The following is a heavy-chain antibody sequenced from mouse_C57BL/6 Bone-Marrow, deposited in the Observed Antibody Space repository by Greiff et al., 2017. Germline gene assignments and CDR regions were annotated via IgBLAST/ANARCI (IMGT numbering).Heavy chain of an antibody. V-gene: IGHV5-4*01. CDR1: GFTFSSYA. J-gene: IGHJ2*01. CDR2: ISDGGNYT. CDR3: ARVWSKAVYFDY. Sequence: EVQLVESGGGLVKPGGSLQLSCAASGFTFSSYAMSWVRQTPEKRLEWVATISDGGNYTYYPDTVKGRFTISRDNSNNNRYLQMSHLKSEDTAMYYCARVWSKAVYFDYWGQGTTLTVSS. D-gene: IGHD1-1*02.